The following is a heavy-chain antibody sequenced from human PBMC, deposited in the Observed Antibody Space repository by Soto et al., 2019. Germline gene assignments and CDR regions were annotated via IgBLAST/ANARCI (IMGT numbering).Heavy chain of an antibody. CDR1: RFTFSTYA. J-gene: IGHJ3*01. CDR3: AKSLFGGPDL. V-gene: IGHV3-23*01. CDR2: ISGGGGDT. Sequence: GGSLRLSCAASRFTFSTYAMSWVRQAPGKGLEWVSGISGGGGDTSYADSVRGRFTCSRDNSKNTLYLQMNSLRAEDTALYYCAKSLFGGPDLWGQGTMVTGSS. D-gene: IGHD2-15*01.